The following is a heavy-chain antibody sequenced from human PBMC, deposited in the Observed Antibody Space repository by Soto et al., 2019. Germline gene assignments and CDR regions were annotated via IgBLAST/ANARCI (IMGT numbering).Heavy chain of an antibody. CDR2: VIPDFGTI. CDR1: GGTFNSYA. V-gene: IGHV1-69*01. J-gene: IGHJ5*02. Sequence: QVQLVQSGAEVKKPGSSVRVSCKASGGTFNSYAINWVRQAPGQGLEWMGGVIPDFGTIDYAQNFQGRVTITADESTDTVYMELNGLTSEDTAVYYCASDYGDSVPWGQGTPVTVTS. D-gene: IGHD4-17*01. CDR3: ASDYGDSVP.